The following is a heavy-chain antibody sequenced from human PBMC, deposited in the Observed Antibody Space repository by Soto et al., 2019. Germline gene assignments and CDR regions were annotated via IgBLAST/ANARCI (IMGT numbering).Heavy chain of an antibody. CDR3: ARGQSGSYSYYYYYYMDV. V-gene: IGHV4-31*03. Sequence: QVQLQESGPGLVKPSQTLSLTCTVSGGSISSGGYYWSWIRQHPGKGLEWIGYIYYSGSTYYNPSLKRRVTMPIDTSKNQFPLKLSSVTAADTAVYYCARGQSGSYSYYYYYYMDVWGKGTTVTVSS. D-gene: IGHD3-10*01. CDR2: IYYSGST. CDR1: GGSISSGGYY. J-gene: IGHJ6*03.